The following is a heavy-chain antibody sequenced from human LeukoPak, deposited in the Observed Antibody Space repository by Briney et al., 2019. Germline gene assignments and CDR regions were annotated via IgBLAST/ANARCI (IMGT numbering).Heavy chain of an antibody. Sequence: SVKVSCKASGGTFSSYAISWVRQAPGQGLEWMGGIIPIFGTANYAQKFQGRVTITADESTSTAYMELSSLRSEDTAAYYCARGRIAVAGPYFDYWGQGTLVTVSS. CDR2: IIPIFGTA. CDR3: ARGRIAVAGPYFDY. D-gene: IGHD6-19*01. V-gene: IGHV1-69*13. CDR1: GGTFSSYA. J-gene: IGHJ4*02.